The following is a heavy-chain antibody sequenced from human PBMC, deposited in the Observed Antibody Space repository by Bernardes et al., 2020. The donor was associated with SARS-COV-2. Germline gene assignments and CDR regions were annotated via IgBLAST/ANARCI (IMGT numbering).Heavy chain of an antibody. J-gene: IGHJ4*02. CDR1: GFTFSDYG. Sequence: GGSLRLSCAASGFTFSDYGMHWVRQVPGKGLEWVALISYEESSKKYADSVKGRFTISRDNSKKTLYLQMNSLIPEDTAVYYCTTLYYYDNFDYWGQGTLVTVSS. V-gene: IGHV3-30*03. CDR2: ISYEESSK. CDR3: TTLYYYDNFDY. D-gene: IGHD3-22*01.